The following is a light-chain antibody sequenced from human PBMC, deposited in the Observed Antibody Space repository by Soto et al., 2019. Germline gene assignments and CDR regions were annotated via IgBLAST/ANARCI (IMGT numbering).Light chain of an antibody. CDR1: QTVNSN. V-gene: IGKV3D-15*01. CDR3: QQYNNWPPLT. Sequence: EIVMTQSPATLSVSPGERATLSCRASQTVNSNLAGYQKKPGQAPRLLIYGASTRAPGIPARFSGSGSGTEFTLTISSLQSEDFAVYYCQQYNNWPPLTFGGGTKVEIK. J-gene: IGKJ4*01. CDR2: GAS.